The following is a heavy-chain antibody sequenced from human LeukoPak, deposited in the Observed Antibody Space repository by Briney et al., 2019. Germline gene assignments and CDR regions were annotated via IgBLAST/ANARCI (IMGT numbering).Heavy chain of an antibody. D-gene: IGHD4-17*01. CDR2: IYHSGRT. CDR3: ARDLKSVSAVDY. V-gene: IGHV4-38-2*02. CDR1: GYSISSGYY. J-gene: IGHJ4*02. Sequence: SETLSLTCTVSGYSISSGYYWGWIRQPPGKGLEWIGSIYHSGRTFYNPSLKSRVTISVDTSKNQFSLKLTSVTAADTAVYYCARDLKSVSAVDYWGQGTLVTVSS.